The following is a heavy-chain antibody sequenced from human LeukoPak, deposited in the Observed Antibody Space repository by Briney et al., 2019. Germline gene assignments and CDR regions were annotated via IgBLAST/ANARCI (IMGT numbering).Heavy chain of an antibody. J-gene: IGHJ4*02. D-gene: IGHD6-25*01. CDR1: GGSISSGGYS. CDR3: ARGMQRYYFDY. CDR2: IYHSGST. Sequence: PSQTLSLTCAVSGGSISSGGYSWSWIRQPPGKGLEWIGYIYHSGSTYYNPSLKSRVTISVDRSKNQFSLKLSSVTAADTAVYYCARGMQRYYFDYWGQGTQVTVSS. V-gene: IGHV4-30-2*01.